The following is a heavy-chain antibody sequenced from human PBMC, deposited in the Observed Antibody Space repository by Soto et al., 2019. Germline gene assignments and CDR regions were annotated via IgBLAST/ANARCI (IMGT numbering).Heavy chain of an antibody. D-gene: IGHD3-10*01. Sequence: GGSLRLSCAASGFTFSSYGMHWVRQAPGKGLEWVAVIWYDGSNKYYADSVKGRFTISRDNSKNTLYLQMNSLRAEDTAVYYCAKGLNYYGSGSRSPYYYYYMDVWGKGTTVTVSS. V-gene: IGHV3-33*06. CDR2: IWYDGSNK. CDR1: GFTFSSYG. J-gene: IGHJ6*03. CDR3: AKGLNYYGSGSRSPYYYYYMDV.